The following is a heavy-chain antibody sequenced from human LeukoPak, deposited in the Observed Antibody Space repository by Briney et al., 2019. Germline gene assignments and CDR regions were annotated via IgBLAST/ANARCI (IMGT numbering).Heavy chain of an antibody. CDR3: ARAVFQEPRFDP. CDR1: GDTFSSYA. V-gene: IGHV1-69*04. Sequence: SVKVSCKASGDTFSSYAISWVRQAPGQGLEWMGRIIPILGIANYAQKFQGRVTITADKSTSTAYMELSSLRSEDTAVYYCARAVFQEPRFDPWGQGTLVTVSS. D-gene: IGHD1-26*01. J-gene: IGHJ5*02. CDR2: IIPILGIA.